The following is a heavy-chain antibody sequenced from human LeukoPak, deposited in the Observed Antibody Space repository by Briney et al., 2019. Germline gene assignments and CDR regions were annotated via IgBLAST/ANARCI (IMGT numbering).Heavy chain of an antibody. J-gene: IGHJ5*02. CDR3: ARQRSIWWFDP. V-gene: IGHV4-34*01. Sequence: PSEPLSLTCAVYGGSLSGYYWSWLRQPPGKGLEWIGEINHSGSTNYNPALKSRDTISVDTSKNQFSLKLSSVTAAGTAVYYCARQRSIWWFDPWGQGTLVTVSS. CDR2: INHSGST. D-gene: IGHD3-9*01. CDR1: GGSLSGYY.